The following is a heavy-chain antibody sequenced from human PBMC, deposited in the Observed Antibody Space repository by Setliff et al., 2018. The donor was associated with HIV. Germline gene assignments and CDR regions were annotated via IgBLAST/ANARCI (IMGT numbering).Heavy chain of an antibody. CDR2: INYRGKT. J-gene: IGHJ6*03. CDR1: GGSISTSRYY. D-gene: IGHD3-10*01. Sequence: SETLSLTCTVAGGSISTSRYYWGWIRQPPGKGLEWIGSINYRGKTYYNPSLKSRAAISVDTSKNQISLKLSSVTAADTAVYYCASLDGSESPYIYYYYMDVWGEGTAVTVSS. V-gene: IGHV4-39*01. CDR3: ASLDGSESPYIYYYYMDV.